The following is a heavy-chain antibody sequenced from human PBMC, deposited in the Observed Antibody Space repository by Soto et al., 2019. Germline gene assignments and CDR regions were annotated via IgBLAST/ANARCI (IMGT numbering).Heavy chain of an antibody. V-gene: IGHV3-33*01. CDR1: GFTFSSYG. Sequence: GGSLRLSCAASGFTFSSYGMHWVRQAPGKGLEWVAVIWYDGSNKYYADSVKGRFTISRDNSKNTLYLQMNSLRAEDTAVYYCARDIRTHLNYYDSTLDYWGQGTLVTVSS. CDR2: IWYDGSNK. CDR3: ARDIRTHLNYYDSTLDY. D-gene: IGHD3-22*01. J-gene: IGHJ4*02.